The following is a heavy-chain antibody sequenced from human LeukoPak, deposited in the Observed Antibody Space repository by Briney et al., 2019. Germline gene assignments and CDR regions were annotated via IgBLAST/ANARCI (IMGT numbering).Heavy chain of an antibody. V-gene: IGHV1-46*01. D-gene: IGHD3-22*01. CDR2: INPAGGST. CDR1: GYTFTSYY. J-gene: IGHJ4*02. Sequence: APVKVSCTASGYTFTSYYIHWVRQAPGQGLEWMGIINPAGGSTTYAQKSQGSRLTLTRDTSTSTVYMELSSLRSEDTAVYYCARGRGVHDSHTYDYFDYWGQGSLVTVSS. CDR3: ARGRGVHDSHTYDYFDY.